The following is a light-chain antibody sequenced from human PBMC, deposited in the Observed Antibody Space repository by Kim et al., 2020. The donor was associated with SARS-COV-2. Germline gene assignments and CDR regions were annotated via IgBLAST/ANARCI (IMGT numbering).Light chain of an antibody. CDR1: SSDVCGYNY. CDR2: DVT. CDR3: TSYTSTSAYV. V-gene: IGLV2-14*03. Sequence: GQSITISCTGTSSDVCGYNYVSWFQQHPGHAPKLMIYDVTDRPSGVSNRFSGSKSGNTASLTISGLQAEDEADYYCTSYTSTSAYVFGTGTKVTVL. J-gene: IGLJ1*01.